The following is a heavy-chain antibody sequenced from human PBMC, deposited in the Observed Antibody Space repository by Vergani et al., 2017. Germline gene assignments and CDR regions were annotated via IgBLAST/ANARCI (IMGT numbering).Heavy chain of an antibody. CDR3: AREGGGWYGGYFTAFDY. J-gene: IGHJ4*02. D-gene: IGHD5-12*01. CDR2: ISGSSSYV. V-gene: IGHV3-21*02. Sequence: EVQLVESGGGLVKPGGSLRLSCAASGFSFSSYSMNWVRQAPGKGLEWVASISGSSSYVFYRDSVEGRFTITRDNAKKSVYLQMNSLRAEDTAMYFCAREGGGWYGGYFTAFDYWGQGTLVTVSS. CDR1: GFSFSSYS.